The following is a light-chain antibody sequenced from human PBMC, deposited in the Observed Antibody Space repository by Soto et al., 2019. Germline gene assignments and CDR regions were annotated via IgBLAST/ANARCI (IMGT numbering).Light chain of an antibody. CDR2: GVT. Sequence: QSALTQPASVSGSPGQSITISCTGTNNDVGAFNLVSWYQQHPVKAPKLIIFGVTERPSGVSNRFSGSKSGNTASLTISGLQAEDEADYYCCSYTSSSTSYVFGTGTKLTVL. V-gene: IGLV2-23*02. J-gene: IGLJ1*01. CDR3: CSYTSSSTSYV. CDR1: NNDVGAFNL.